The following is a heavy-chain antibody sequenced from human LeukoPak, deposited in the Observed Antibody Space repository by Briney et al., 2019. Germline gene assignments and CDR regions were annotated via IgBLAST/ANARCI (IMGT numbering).Heavy chain of an antibody. J-gene: IGHJ4*02. CDR2: ISGSGGST. V-gene: IGHV3-23*01. Sequence: GGSLRLSCAASGFTFSSYAMSWVRQAPGKGLEWVSAISGSGGSTYYADSVKGRFTISRDNSKNTLYLQMNSLRAEDTAVYYCAKESPNYYDSSGYYYGFDYWGQGTLSPSPQ. CDR3: AKESPNYYDSSGYYYGFDY. CDR1: GFTFSSYA. D-gene: IGHD3-22*01.